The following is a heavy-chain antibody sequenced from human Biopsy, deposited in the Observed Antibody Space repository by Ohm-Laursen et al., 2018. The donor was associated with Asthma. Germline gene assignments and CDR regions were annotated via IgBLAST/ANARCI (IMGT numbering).Heavy chain of an antibody. Sequence: SLRLSCTASGFTFSHYNMNWVRQAPGKGLEWVSSITDTSRYIKYADSVKGRFTISRDNAKNSLYLRMNSLRAEDTAVYYCARTFHFWSPYHAEHYQLWGQGTLVTVPS. CDR2: ITDTSRYI. V-gene: IGHV3-21*01. D-gene: IGHD3-3*02. CDR1: GFTFSHYN. J-gene: IGHJ1*01. CDR3: ARTFHFWSPYHAEHYQL.